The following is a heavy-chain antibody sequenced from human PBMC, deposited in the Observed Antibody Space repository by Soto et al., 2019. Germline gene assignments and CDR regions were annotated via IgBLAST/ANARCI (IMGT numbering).Heavy chain of an antibody. Sequence: SETLSLTCAVYGGSFSGYYWSWIRQPPGKGLEWIGEINHSGSTNYNPSLKSRVTISVGTSKNQFSLKLSSVTAADTAVYYCARRDYVLDYWGQGTLVTVSS. CDR2: INHSGST. CDR1: GGSFSGYY. V-gene: IGHV4-34*01. CDR3: ARRDYVLDY. J-gene: IGHJ4*02. D-gene: IGHD4-17*01.